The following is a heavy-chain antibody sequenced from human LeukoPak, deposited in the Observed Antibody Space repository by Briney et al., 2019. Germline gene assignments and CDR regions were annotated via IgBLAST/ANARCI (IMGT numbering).Heavy chain of an antibody. CDR1: GFTFSDYY. D-gene: IGHD4-11*01. CDR3: TRDPTQYLRYGYFDH. CDR2: INRVSSHI. Sequence: GGSLRLSCAASGFTFSDYYMSWIRQAPGKGLEWVSSINRVSSHIYYADSVRGRFTISRDNAKNSLYLQMSSLRAEDTAVYYCTRDPTQYLRYGYFDHWGQGTLVTVSS. J-gene: IGHJ4*02. V-gene: IGHV3-11*06.